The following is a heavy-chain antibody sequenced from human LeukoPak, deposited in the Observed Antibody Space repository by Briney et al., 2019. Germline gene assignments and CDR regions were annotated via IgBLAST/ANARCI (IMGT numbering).Heavy chain of an antibody. CDR2: LSGSGDRT. V-gene: IGHV3-23*01. CDR3: AKGSRLGELSLSFDY. CDR1: GFTFTSYS. J-gene: IGHJ4*02. D-gene: IGHD3-16*02. Sequence: GGSLRLSCAASGFTFTSYSLSWVRQAPGKGLERVSALSGSGDRTYYADSVKGRFTISRDNSKNTLYLQMNSLRAEDTAVYYCAKGSRLGELSLSFDYWGQGTLVTVSS.